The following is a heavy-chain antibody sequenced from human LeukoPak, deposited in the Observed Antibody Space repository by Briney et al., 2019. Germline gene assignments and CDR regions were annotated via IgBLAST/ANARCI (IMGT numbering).Heavy chain of an antibody. V-gene: IGHV4-38-2*02. CDR1: GYSISSGYY. J-gene: IGHJ4*02. D-gene: IGHD3-22*01. Sequence: SETLSLTCTVSGYSISSGYYWGWIRQPPGKGLEWVGSIYHSGSTYYNPSLKSRVTISVDTSKNQFSLKLSSVTAADTAVYYCARDGTYDSSGYYYGLIDYWGQGTLVTVSS. CDR2: IYHSGST. CDR3: ARDGTYDSSGYYYGLIDY.